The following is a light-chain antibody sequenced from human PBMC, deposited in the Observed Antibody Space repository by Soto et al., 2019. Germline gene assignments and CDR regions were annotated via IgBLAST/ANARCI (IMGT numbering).Light chain of an antibody. J-gene: IGKJ1*01. CDR3: QQYKSYPWT. V-gene: IGKV1-5*03. Sequence: DIQMTQSPSTLSASVGDSVTITCRASQSIERWLAWYQQKPGKAPKFLIHRASSLKSGVPSRFSGSGSGTEFTLTISSLQPDDFATYYCQQYKSYPWTFGQGTKVDI. CDR2: RAS. CDR1: QSIERW.